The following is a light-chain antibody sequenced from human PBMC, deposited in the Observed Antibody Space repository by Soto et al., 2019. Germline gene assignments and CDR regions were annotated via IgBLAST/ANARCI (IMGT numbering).Light chain of an antibody. CDR1: QDISRW. CDR2: ATS. CDR3: QQSDTCPHP. J-gene: IGKJ1*01. V-gene: IGKV1-12*01. Sequence: DIQMTQSPSSVSASVGDRVIITCPASQDISRWLAWYQQKPGRAPQLLIYATSNFQSGVPSRLSSSGSVTEFTLTISNLHADDFATYYYQQSDTCPHPLGEGNRVQIK.